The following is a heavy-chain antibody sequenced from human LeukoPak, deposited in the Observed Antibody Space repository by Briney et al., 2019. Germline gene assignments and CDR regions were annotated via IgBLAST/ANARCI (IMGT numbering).Heavy chain of an antibody. D-gene: IGHD1-26*01. V-gene: IGHV1-46*01. CDR2: INPSGGTT. Sequence: DSVKVSCKASGYTFTSYYMHWVRQAPGQGLEWMGIINPSGGTTSYAQKFQGRVTMTSDTSTSTVYMELSSLRSEDTAMYYCARSSAYYNEADIWGQGTMVTVSS. CDR3: ARSSAYYNEADI. CDR1: GYTFTSYY. J-gene: IGHJ3*02.